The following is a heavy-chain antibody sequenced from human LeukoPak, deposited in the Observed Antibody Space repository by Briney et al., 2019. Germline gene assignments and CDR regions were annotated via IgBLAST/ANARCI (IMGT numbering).Heavy chain of an antibody. CDR3: ARDPRGPTTYDHSGRDTFDY. V-gene: IGHV3-49*04. CDR2: IRSQIYGGTP. Sequence: GGSLRLSCTGSGFTFGDYAMTWVRQAPGKGLEWVGFIRSQIYGGTPEYAASVKGRFTISRDDSEGVAYLQMNSLRAEDTAVYYCARDPRGPTTYDHSGRDTFDYWGQGTLVTVSS. CDR1: GFTFGDYA. J-gene: IGHJ4*02. D-gene: IGHD3-22*01.